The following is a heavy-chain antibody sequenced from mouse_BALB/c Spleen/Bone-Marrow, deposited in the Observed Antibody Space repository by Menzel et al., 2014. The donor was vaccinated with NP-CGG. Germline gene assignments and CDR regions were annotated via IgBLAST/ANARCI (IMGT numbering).Heavy chain of an antibody. V-gene: IGHV14-3*02. J-gene: IGHJ2*01. CDR3: AHGSTYGYFDY. Sequence: EVHLVESGTELVKPGASVKLSCTASGFNIKDTYMHWVKQRPEQGLEWIGRIDPANGNTKYDPKFQGKATITADTSSNTADLQLSSLTSEDTAVYYCAHGSTYGYFDYWGQGTTLTVSS. CDR2: IDPANGNT. D-gene: IGHD1-1*01. CDR1: GFNIKDTY.